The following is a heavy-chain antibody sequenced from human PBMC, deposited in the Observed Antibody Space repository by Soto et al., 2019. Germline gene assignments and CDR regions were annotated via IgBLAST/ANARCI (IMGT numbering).Heavy chain of an antibody. CDR3: ARDSHVGSGWQLTANY. Sequence: PGGSLRLSCAASGFTFSSYGMHWVRQAPGKGLEWVAVIWYDGSNKYYAESVKGRFTISRDNSKNTLYLQMNSLRAEDTAVYYCARDSHVGSGWQLTANYWGQGTTVTVSS. CDR1: GFTFSSYG. V-gene: IGHV3-33*01. J-gene: IGHJ6*02. CDR2: IWYDGSNK. D-gene: IGHD6-19*01.